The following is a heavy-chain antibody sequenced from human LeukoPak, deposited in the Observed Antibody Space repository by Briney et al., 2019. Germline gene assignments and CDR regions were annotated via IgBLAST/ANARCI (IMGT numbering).Heavy chain of an antibody. CDR3: ARGPLLGEFLEWLWDLDY. D-gene: IGHD3-3*01. CDR2: MNPNSGNT. Sequence: ASVKVSCKASGYTFTSYDINWVRQATGQGLEWMGWMNPNSGNTGYAQKFQGRVTITRNTSISTAYMELSSLRSEDTAVYYCARGPLLGEFLEWLWDLDYWGQGTLVTVSS. CDR1: GYTFTSYD. J-gene: IGHJ4*02. V-gene: IGHV1-8*03.